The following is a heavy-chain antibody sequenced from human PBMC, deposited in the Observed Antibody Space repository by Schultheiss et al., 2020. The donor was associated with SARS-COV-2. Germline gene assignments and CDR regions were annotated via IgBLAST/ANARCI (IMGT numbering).Heavy chain of an antibody. D-gene: IGHD4-23*01. Sequence: GGSLRLSCAASGFTFSSYWMSWVRQAPGKGLEWVANIKQDGSEKYYVDSVKGRFTISRDNAKNSLYLQMNSLRAEDTAVYYCARVTVVTPGYYYGMDVWGQGTTVTVSS. CDR2: IKQDGSEK. J-gene: IGHJ6*02. V-gene: IGHV3-7*01. CDR3: ARVTVVTPGYYYGMDV. CDR1: GFTFSSYW.